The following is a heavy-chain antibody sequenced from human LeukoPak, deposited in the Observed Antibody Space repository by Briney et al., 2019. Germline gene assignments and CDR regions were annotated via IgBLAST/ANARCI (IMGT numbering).Heavy chain of an antibody. J-gene: IGHJ4*02. CDR1: GGSISSYY. D-gene: IGHD3-22*01. Sequence: SETLSLTCTVSGGSISSYYWSWIRQPPGKGVEWIGYIYYSGTTNYNPSLKSRVTISVDTSKNQFSLKLSSVTAADTAVYYCARDGSPHVSMTVLISPDYWGQGTLVTVSS. CDR2: IYYSGTT. V-gene: IGHV4-59*12. CDR3: ARDGSPHVSMTVLISPDY.